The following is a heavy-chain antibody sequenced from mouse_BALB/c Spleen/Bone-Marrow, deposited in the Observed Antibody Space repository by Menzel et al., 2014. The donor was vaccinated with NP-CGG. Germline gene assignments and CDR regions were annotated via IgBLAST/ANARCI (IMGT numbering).Heavy chain of an antibody. V-gene: IGHV9-3-1*01. Sequence: LVESGPELKKPGETVKISCKASGYTFTNYGMNRVKQAPGKGLKWMGWINTYTGEPTYADDFKGRFAFSLETSASTAYLQINNLKNEDTATYFCARRLGRGYYYAMDYWGQGTSVTVSS. J-gene: IGHJ4*01. CDR3: ARRLGRGYYYAMDY. CDR1: GYTFTNYG. D-gene: IGHD4-1*01. CDR2: INTYTGEP.